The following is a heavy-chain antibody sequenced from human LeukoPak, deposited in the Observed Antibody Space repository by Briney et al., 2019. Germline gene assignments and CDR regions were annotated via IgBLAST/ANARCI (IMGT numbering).Heavy chain of an antibody. CDR2: IYHSGST. CDR1: GYSISSGYY. CDR3: ARDYYDSSGYYGRYYYYYYMDV. V-gene: IGHV4-38-2*02. D-gene: IGHD3-22*01. J-gene: IGHJ6*03. Sequence: SETLSLTCTVSGYSISSGYYWGWIRQPPGKGLEWIGSIYHSGSTYYNPSLKSRVTISVDTSKNQFSLKLSSVTAADTVVYYCARDYYDSSGYYGRYYYYYYMDVWGKGTTVTVSS.